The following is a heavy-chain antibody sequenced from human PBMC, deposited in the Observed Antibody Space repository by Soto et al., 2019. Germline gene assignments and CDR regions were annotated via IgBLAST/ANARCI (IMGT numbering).Heavy chain of an antibody. D-gene: IGHD3-10*01. CDR3: AVNLWFGDLKFLTKYYYYYYGMDV. Sequence: PGGSLRLSCAASGFTFSSYSMNWVRQAPGKGLEWVSSISSSSSYIYYADSVKGRFTISRDNAKNSLYLQMNSLRAEDTAVYYCAVNLWFGDLKFLTKYYYYYYGMDVWGQGTTVTVSS. J-gene: IGHJ6*02. CDR1: GFTFSSYS. CDR2: ISSSSSYI. V-gene: IGHV3-21*01.